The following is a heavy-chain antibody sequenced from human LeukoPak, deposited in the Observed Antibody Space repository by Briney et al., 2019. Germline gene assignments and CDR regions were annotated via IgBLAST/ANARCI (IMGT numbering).Heavy chain of an antibody. D-gene: IGHD1-26*01. Sequence: PGGSLRLSCAASGFTFSSYGMHWVRQAPGKGLEWVAVIWYDGSNKYYADSVKGRFTISRDNSKNTLYLQMNCLRAEDTAVYYCASQIVGATFDYWGQGTLVTVSS. CDR3: ASQIVGATFDY. J-gene: IGHJ4*02. V-gene: IGHV3-33*01. CDR1: GFTFSSYG. CDR2: IWYDGSNK.